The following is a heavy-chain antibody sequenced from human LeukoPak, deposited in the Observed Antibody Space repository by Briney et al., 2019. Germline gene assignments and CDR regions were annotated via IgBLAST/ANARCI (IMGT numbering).Heavy chain of an antibody. CDR3: AKDHGVVPAALNWNYSPDDASDI. CDR1: GFTFSSYA. V-gene: IGHV3-23*01. J-gene: IGHJ3*02. D-gene: IGHD1-7*01. Sequence: GGSLRLSCAASGFTFSSYAMSWVRQAPGKGLEWVSAISGSGGSTYYADSVKGRFTISRDNSKNTLYLQMNSLRAEDTAVYYCAKDHGVVPAALNWNYSPDDASDIWGQGTMVTVSS. CDR2: ISGSGGST.